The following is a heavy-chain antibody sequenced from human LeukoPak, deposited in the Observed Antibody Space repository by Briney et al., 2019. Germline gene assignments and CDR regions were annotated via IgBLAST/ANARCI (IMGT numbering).Heavy chain of an antibody. D-gene: IGHD2-2*01. CDR3: AGPMGPTAIFGFDY. J-gene: IGHJ4*02. CDR2: ISSSSSYI. Sequence: GGSLRLSCAASGITFGSYSMNWVRQAPGKGLEWVSSISSSSSYIYYADSVRGRFTISRDNAKKSLFLQMNSLRAEDTAVYYCAGPMGPTAIFGFDYWGQGILVTVSS. V-gene: IGHV3-21*01. CDR1: GITFGSYS.